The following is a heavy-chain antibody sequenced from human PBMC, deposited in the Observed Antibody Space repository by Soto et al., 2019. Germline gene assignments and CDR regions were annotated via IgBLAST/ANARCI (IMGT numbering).Heavy chain of an antibody. CDR1: GYTFTSYD. V-gene: IGHV1-8*01. Sequence: ASVKVSCKASGYTFTSYDINWVRQATGQGLEWMGWMNPNSGNTGYAQKFQGRVTMTRNTSISTAYMELSSLRSEDTAVYYCARMGPKPYSAQNNYYYYGMDVWGQGTTVTVSS. D-gene: IGHD6-13*01. CDR3: ARMGPKPYSAQNNYYYYGMDV. J-gene: IGHJ6*02. CDR2: MNPNSGNT.